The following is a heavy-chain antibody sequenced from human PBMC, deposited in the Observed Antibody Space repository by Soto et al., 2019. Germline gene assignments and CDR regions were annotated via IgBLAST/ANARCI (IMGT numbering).Heavy chain of an antibody. CDR2: IYYSGST. Sequence: QLQLQESGPGLVKPSETLSLTCTVSGGSISSSSYYWGWIRQPPGKGLEWIGSIYYSGSTYYNPSLKSRVTISVDTSKNQFSLKLSSVTAADTAVYYCVTVVTNISSFWYFDLWGRGTLVTVSS. D-gene: IGHD2-21*02. CDR3: VTVVTNISSFWYFDL. V-gene: IGHV4-39*01. CDR1: GGSISSSSYY. J-gene: IGHJ2*01.